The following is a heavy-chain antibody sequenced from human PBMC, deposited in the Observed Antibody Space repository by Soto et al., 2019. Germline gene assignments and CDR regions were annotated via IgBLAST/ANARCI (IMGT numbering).Heavy chain of an antibody. CDR2: IKDDGSEE. D-gene: IGHD6-19*01. Sequence: EVQLVESGGGLVQPGGSLRLSCAASGFRFTSYWMSWVRQAPGKGPEWVANIKDDGSEEYYVDSVKGRFSISRDSAKNLVYLQMNSLRDEETAVYYCARDSGYNSGWDHWGQGSLVTVSS. J-gene: IGHJ4*02. V-gene: IGHV3-7*04. CDR1: GFRFTSYW. CDR3: ARDSGYNSGWDH.